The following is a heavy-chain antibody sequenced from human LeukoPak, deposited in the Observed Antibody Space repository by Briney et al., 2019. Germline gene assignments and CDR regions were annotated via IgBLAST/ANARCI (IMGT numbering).Heavy chain of an antibody. CDR2: IGQDGTET. Sequence: GGSLRLSCAASGISFGSYWVTWDRQAPGKGLEWVANIGQDGTETVYVGSVKGRFTISRDNARKLLFLQMNSLRADDTAVYYCAIPSSYDGSRYYHAYWGQGTLVSVSS. V-gene: IGHV3-7*01. D-gene: IGHD3-22*01. J-gene: IGHJ4*02. CDR3: AIPSSYDGSRYYHAY. CDR1: GISFGSYW.